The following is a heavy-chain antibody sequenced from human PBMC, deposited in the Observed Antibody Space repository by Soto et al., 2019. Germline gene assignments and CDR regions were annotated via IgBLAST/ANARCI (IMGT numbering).Heavy chain of an antibody. CDR1: GFTLNSYG. CDR3: ARTRSAWSDFHYYSLDV. J-gene: IGHJ6*02. CDR2: ISYDSTKT. D-gene: IGHD1-26*01. V-gene: IGHV3-30*03. Sequence: QVQLVESGGGVVQPGRSLRLSCAASGFTLNSYGMHWVRQGSGNGLEWVAFISYDSTKTYYADSVKGRFTISRDNSNSALYVQMNSLTGEDTAVYYCARTRSAWSDFHYYSLDVWGQGTMVTVSS.